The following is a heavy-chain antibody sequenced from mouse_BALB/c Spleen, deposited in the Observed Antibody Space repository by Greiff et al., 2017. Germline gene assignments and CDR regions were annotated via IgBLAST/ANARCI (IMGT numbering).Heavy chain of an antibody. D-gene: IGHD2-4*01. CDR3: ARGAYDYDGGMDY. Sequence: QVQLQQSGAELVKPGASVKLSCKASGYTFTSYWMHWVKQRPGQGLEWIGEINPSNGRTNYNEKFKSKATLTVDKSSSTAYMQLSSLTSEDSAVYYCARGAYDYDGGMDYWGQGTSVTVSS. J-gene: IGHJ4*01. CDR1: GYTFTSYW. V-gene: IGHV1S81*02. CDR2: INPSNGRT.